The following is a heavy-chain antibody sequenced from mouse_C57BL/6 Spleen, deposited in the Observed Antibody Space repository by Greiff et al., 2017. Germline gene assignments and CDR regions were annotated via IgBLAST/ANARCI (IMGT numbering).Heavy chain of an antibody. V-gene: IGHV3-6*01. Sequence: EVQVVESGPGLVKPSQSLSLTCSVTGYSITSGYYWNWIRQFPGNNLEWMGYISYDGSNNYNPSLKNRTSITRDTSKNQFFLKLNSVTTEDTATYYCARDYGSSYDYAMDYWGQGTSVTVSS. CDR1: GYSITSGYY. CDR2: ISYDGSN. J-gene: IGHJ4*01. CDR3: ARDYGSSYDYAMDY. D-gene: IGHD1-1*01.